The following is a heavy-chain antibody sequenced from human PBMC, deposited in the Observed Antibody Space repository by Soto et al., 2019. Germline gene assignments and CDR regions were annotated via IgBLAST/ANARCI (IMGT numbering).Heavy chain of an antibody. CDR2: INWDGGDT. J-gene: IGHJ6*02. CDR1: GFTFDDYT. CDR3: SKDKPKYYGMDA. V-gene: IGHV3-43*01. Sequence: EVQLVESGGVVVQPGGSLRLSCAASGFTFDDYTMHWVRQAPGEGLEWVSLINWDGGDTYYADSVKGRFTISRDNSKSSLYLQMNSLTTEDTALYYCSKDKPKYYGMDAWGQGTTVTVSS.